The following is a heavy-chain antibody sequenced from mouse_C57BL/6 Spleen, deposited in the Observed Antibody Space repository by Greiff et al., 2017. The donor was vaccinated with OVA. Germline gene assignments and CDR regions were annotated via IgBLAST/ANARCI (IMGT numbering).Heavy chain of an antibody. CDR2: IYPRSGNT. Sequence: QVQLKESGAELARPGASVKLSCKASGYTFTSYGISWVKQRTGQGLEWIGEIYPRSGNTYYNEKFKGKATLTADKSSSTAYMELRSLTSEDSAVYVCASLNYYGSSYWYFDVWGTGTTVTVSS. V-gene: IGHV1-81*01. CDR3: ASLNYYGSSYWYFDV. J-gene: IGHJ1*03. D-gene: IGHD1-1*01. CDR1: GYTFTSYG.